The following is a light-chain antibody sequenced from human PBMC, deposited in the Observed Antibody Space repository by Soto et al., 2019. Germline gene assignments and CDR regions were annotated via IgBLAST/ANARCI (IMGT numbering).Light chain of an antibody. Sequence: DIQMTHSPSTLSASILYIVTITFRASQSITAFLALYQQKPGKAPQILIYDASKLEPGVPSRLSGGGSGTVFTLTISSLQPDDFATYYCQKYSTYPLTFGGGTKVDIK. CDR2: DAS. CDR1: QSITAF. CDR3: QKYSTYPLT. V-gene: IGKV1-5*01. J-gene: IGKJ4*01.